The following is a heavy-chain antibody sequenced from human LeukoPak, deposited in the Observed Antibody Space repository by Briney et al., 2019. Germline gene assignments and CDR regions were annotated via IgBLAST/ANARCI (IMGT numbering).Heavy chain of an antibody. Sequence: GGSLRLSCAASGFTVSSNYMSWVRQAPGKGLEWVSVIYSGGRTYYADSVKCRFTISRDNSKNTLYLQMNSLRAEDTAVYYCAREGGDLLGETAPRDYYYYGMDVWGQGTTVTVSS. CDR3: AREGGDLLGETAPRDYYYYGMDV. V-gene: IGHV3-66*01. J-gene: IGHJ6*02. CDR2: IYSGGRT. D-gene: IGHD5-18*01. CDR1: GFTVSSNY.